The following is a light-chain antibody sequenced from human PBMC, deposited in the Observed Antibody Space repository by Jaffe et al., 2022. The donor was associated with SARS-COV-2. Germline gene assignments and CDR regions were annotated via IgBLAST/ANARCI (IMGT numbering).Light chain of an antibody. CDR1: QSVTSSN. Sequence: EIVLTQSPGTLSLSPGERATLSCRASQSVTSSNLAWYQQKPGQAPRLLIYGSSSRATGIPDRFSGSGSGTDFTLAISSLEPEDFAVYYCQQYGSSPRTFGQGTKVEIK. J-gene: IGKJ1*01. CDR2: GSS. V-gene: IGKV3-20*01. CDR3: QQYGSSPRT.